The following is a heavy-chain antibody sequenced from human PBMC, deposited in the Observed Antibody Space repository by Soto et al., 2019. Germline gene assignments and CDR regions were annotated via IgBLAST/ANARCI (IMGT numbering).Heavy chain of an antibody. CDR2: MNPNSGNT. CDR1: GYTFTSYD. Sequence: QVQLVQSGAEVKKPGASVKVSCKASGYTFTSYDINWVRQATRQGLEWMGWMNPNSGNTGYAQKFQGRVTMNRNTSISTAYMELSSLRSEDTAVYYCARGWRCSGGSCYYFDYWGQGTLVTVSS. J-gene: IGHJ4*02. V-gene: IGHV1-8*01. D-gene: IGHD2-15*01. CDR3: ARGWRCSGGSCYYFDY.